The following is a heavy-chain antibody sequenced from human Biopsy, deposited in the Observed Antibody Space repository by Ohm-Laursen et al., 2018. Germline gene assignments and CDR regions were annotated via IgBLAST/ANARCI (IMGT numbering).Heavy chain of an antibody. D-gene: IGHD3-9*01. CDR3: ARVPAYPSIDGYYGLDL. CDR1: GYTFAGYY. Sequence: SVKVSCNASGYTFAGYYLHWVRQAPGHGLEWMGWTNPNSGNANYAQSFQGRLTVTRDTSISTAYMELTSLTFDDTAIYYCARVPAYPSIDGYYGLDLWGQGTTVIVSS. CDR2: TNPNSGNA. J-gene: IGHJ6*02. V-gene: IGHV1-2*02.